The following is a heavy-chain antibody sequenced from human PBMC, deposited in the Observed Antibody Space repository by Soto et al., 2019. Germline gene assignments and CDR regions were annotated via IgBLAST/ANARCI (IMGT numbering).Heavy chain of an antibody. CDR3: ARDLYYSSGRYFDHDAFDI. CDR2: INPHNDRT. D-gene: IGHD6-19*01. Sequence: QVQLVQSGADVKQPGASVKVSCKASGYNFTSYGISWVRQAPGQGLEWMGWINPHNDRTKYARRFQDRVTMTTETPTSAVYMEVGSLRSDDTAVYYCARDLYYSSGRYFDHDAFDIWGQGTVVTVSS. V-gene: IGHV1-18*01. J-gene: IGHJ3*02. CDR1: GYNFTSYG.